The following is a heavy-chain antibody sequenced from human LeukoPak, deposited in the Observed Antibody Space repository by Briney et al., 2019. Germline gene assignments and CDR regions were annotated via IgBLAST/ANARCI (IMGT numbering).Heavy chain of an antibody. CDR1: GFTFSNYW. CDR2: INLDGSEK. J-gene: IGHJ4*02. Sequence: GGSLRLCCAATGFTFSNYWMAWVRQTPLKGLEWVANINLDGSEKSYVDSVKGRFTMSRDNAKNSLYLQMNTLRAEDTAVYYCARRVSLGKPFDFWGQGTLVTVSS. CDR3: ARRVSLGKPFDF. V-gene: IGHV3-7*01. D-gene: IGHD4-23*01.